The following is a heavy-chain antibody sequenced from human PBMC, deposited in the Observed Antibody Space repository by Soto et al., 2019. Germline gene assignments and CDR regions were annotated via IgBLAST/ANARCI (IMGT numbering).Heavy chain of an antibody. Sequence: ASVKVSCKASGYTFTGYYMHWVRQAPGQGLEWMGWINPNSGGTNYAQKFQGWVTMTRDTSISTAYMELSRLRSDDTAVYYCAYAGYYYYGMDVWGRGTTVTVSS. D-gene: IGHD2-2*01. CDR3: AYAGYYYYGMDV. CDR2: INPNSGGT. CDR1: GYTFTGYY. J-gene: IGHJ6*02. V-gene: IGHV1-2*04.